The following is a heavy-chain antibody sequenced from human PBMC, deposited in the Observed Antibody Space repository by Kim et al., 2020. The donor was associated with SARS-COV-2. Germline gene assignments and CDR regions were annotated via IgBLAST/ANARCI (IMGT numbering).Heavy chain of an antibody. V-gene: IGHV4-39*01. D-gene: IGHD2-8*01. CDR1: GGSISSSSSY. CDR3: VLNADSNWFDP. CDR2: VYYSGRS. Sequence: SETLSLTCTVSGGSISSSSSYWGWIRQPPGKGLEWIGSVYYSGRSYYNPSLKSRVTISVDTSKNQFSLKLSSVTAADTAVYYCVLNADSNWFDPWGQGTLVTVSS. J-gene: IGHJ5*02.